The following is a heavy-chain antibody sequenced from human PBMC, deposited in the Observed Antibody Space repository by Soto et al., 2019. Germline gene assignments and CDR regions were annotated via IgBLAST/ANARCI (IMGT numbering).Heavy chain of an antibody. V-gene: IGHV3-23*01. CDR2: ISGSGGST. J-gene: IGHJ3*01. D-gene: IGHD3-22*01. CDR3: ARDQLYYNDISGRPLNAFAV. Sequence: GGSLRLSCAASGFTFSSYAMSWVRQAPGKGLEWVSAISGSGGSTYYADSVKGRFTISRDNAKNSLYLQMNSLRAEDTAVYYCARDQLYYNDISGRPLNAFAVWGQGTMVTVSS. CDR1: GFTFSSYA.